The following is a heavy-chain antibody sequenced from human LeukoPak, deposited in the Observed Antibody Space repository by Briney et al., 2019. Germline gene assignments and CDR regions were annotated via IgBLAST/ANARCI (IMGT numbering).Heavy chain of an antibody. Sequence: GGSLRLSCEGSGFSFDSYSLYWVRQAPGKGLEWVSYISSRSTTICYADSVKGRFITSRDSAKKSLYLQMNRLRAEDTAVYFCARGGPNYFFDFWGQGTLVTVSS. J-gene: IGHJ4*02. V-gene: IGHV3-48*01. CDR1: GFSFDSYS. CDR3: ARGGPNYFFDF. D-gene: IGHD3-16*01. CDR2: ISSRSTTI.